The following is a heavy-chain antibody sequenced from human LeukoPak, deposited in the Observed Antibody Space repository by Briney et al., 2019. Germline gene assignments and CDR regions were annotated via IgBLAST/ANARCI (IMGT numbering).Heavy chain of an antibody. CDR1: GFTFSSYA. D-gene: IGHD2-15*01. CDR3: AKWGVCGSCSFDY. Sequence: GGSLRLSCAASGFTFSSYAMSWVRQAPGKGLEWVSAISGSGGSTYYADSVKGRFTISRDNSKNTLYLQMNRLRAEDTAVYYCAKWGVCGSCSFDYWGQGTLVTVSS. CDR2: ISGSGGST. V-gene: IGHV3-23*01. J-gene: IGHJ4*02.